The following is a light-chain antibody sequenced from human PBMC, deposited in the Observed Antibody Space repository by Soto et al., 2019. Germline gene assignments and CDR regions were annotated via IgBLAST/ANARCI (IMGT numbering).Light chain of an antibody. V-gene: IGKV3-20*01. CDR2: GAS. Sequence: EIVLTQSPGTLSLPPGERAPLSCRASQSVSSSYLAWYQQKPGQAPRVLIYGASSRATGIPDRFSGSGSGTDFTLTISRLEPEDFAVYYCQQYGKTFGQGTKVDI. CDR1: QSVSSSY. CDR3: QQYGKT. J-gene: IGKJ1*01.